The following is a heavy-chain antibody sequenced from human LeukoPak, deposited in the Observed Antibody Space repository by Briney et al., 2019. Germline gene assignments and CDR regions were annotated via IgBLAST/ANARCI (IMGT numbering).Heavy chain of an antibody. CDR3: ARVLLYYYDSSGYYGFDY. CDR2: IKQDGSEK. J-gene: IGHJ4*02. CDR1: GFTFSSYW. V-gene: IGHV3-7*01. D-gene: IGHD3-22*01. Sequence: GGSLRLSCAASGFTFSSYWMSWVRQAPGKGLEWVANIKQDGSEKYYVDSVKGRFTISRDNAKNSLYLQMNSLRAGDTAVYYCARVLLYYYDSSGYYGFDYWGQGTLVTVSS.